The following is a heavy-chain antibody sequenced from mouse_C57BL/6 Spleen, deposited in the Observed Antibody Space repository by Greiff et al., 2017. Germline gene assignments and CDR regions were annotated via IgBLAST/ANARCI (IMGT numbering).Heavy chain of an antibody. D-gene: IGHD2-1*01. CDR3: ARDLLWELEYFDY. CDR2: ISAGGSYT. CDR1: GFTFSSYA. V-gene: IGHV5-4*01. J-gene: IGHJ2*01. Sequence: EVHLVESGGGLVKPGGSLKLSCAASGFTFSSYAMSWVRQTPEKRLEWVATISAGGSYTYYPDNLKGRFTISRDNATSTLYLQMSHLKSEDTAMYYCARDLLWELEYFDYWGQGTTLTVSS.